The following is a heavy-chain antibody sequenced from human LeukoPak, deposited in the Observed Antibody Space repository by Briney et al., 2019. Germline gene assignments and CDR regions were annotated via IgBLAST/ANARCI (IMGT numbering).Heavy chain of an antibody. CDR3: ARADGAVPAAIPSWFDP. J-gene: IGHJ5*02. V-gene: IGHV3-21*01. CDR2: ISSSSSYI. D-gene: IGHD2-2*01. Sequence: KPGGSLRLSCAASGVTFSSYSMNWVRQAPGKGLEWVSSISSSSSYIYYADSVKGRFTISRDNAKNSLYLQMNSLRAEDTAVYYCARADGAVPAAIPSWFDPWGQGTLVTVSS. CDR1: GVTFSSYS.